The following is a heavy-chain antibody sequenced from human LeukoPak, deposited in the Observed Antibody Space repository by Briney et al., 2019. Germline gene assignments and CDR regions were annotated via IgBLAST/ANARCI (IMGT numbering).Heavy chain of an antibody. V-gene: IGHV3-15*01. Sequence: GGSVTLSCTLSSFPLCQAQMRWPPRAPGEGVEWVGRFKSKTDGGTTDYAAPGKGRFPISRDDSKNTLYLQLNSLKTEDTAVYYCTTGGPYSSGPDLTADFDYWGQGTLVTVSS. CDR1: SFPLCQAQ. D-gene: IGHD6-19*01. J-gene: IGHJ4*02. CDR3: TTGGPYSSGPDLTADFDY. CDR2: FKSKTDGGTT.